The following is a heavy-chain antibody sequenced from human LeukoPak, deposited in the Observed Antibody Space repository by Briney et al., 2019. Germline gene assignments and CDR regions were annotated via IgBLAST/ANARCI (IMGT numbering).Heavy chain of an antibody. V-gene: IGHV1-2*02. Sequence: ASVKVSCKGSGYTFTGYNMHWVRQAPGQGLEWMGWINPNSGGTNYAQKFQGRVTMTRDTSISTAYMELSRLRSDDTAVYYCAPSDYTYFDYWGQGTLVTVSS. CDR1: GYTFTGYN. J-gene: IGHJ4*02. CDR3: APSDYTYFDY. CDR2: INPNSGGT. D-gene: IGHD4-11*01.